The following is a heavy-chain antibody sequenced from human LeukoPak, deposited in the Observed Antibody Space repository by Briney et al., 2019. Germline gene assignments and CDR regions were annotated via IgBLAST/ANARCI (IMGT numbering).Heavy chain of an antibody. V-gene: IGHV1-2*02. Sequence: ASVKVSFKASGYTFTGYYMHWVRQAPGQGLEWMGWINPNSGGTNYAQKFQGRVTMTRDTSISTAYMELSRLRSDDTAVYYCARDNDILTGYYNTFDYWGQGTLVTVSS. CDR1: GYTFTGYY. CDR2: INPNSGGT. D-gene: IGHD3-9*01. CDR3: ARDNDILTGYYNTFDY. J-gene: IGHJ4*02.